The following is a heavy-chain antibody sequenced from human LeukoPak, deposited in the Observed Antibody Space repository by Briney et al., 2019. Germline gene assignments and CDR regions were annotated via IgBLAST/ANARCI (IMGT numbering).Heavy chain of an antibody. D-gene: IGHD2-15*01. CDR2: ISYDGSNK. J-gene: IGHJ4*02. Sequence: GGSLRLSCAASGFTFSSYGMHWVRQAPGKGLEWVAVISYDGSNKYYADSVKGRFTISRDNSKNTLYLQMNSLRAEDTAVYYCARDGEGLLFWGQGTLVTVSS. CDR1: GFTFSSYG. CDR3: ARDGEGLLF. V-gene: IGHV3-30*03.